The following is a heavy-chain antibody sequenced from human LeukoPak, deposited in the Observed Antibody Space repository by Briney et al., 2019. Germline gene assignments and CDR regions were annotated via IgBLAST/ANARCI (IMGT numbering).Heavy chain of an antibody. J-gene: IGHJ4*02. CDR1: GFTFSSYG. CDR3: AKDGAVAGWNVWDY. Sequence: PGGSLRLSCAASGFTFSSYGMHWVRQAPGKGLEWVAVISYDGSNKYYADSVKGRFTISRDNSKNTLYLQMNSLRAEDTAVYYCAKDGAVAGWNVWDYWGQGTLVTVSS. D-gene: IGHD6-19*01. CDR2: ISYDGSNK. V-gene: IGHV3-30*18.